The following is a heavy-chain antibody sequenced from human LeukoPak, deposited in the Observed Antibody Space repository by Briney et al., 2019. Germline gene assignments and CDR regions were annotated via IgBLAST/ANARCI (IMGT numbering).Heavy chain of an antibody. CDR1: GASVTSGGYF. V-gene: IGHV4-31*03. J-gene: IGHJ3*01. D-gene: IGHD2-21*02. CDR3: ARDVVVTSSPDAFDF. Sequence: ASQTLSLTCTVSGASVTSGGYFWTWIRQHPGKGLEWIGYISNSGTTAYNPSFKSRLFISLDTSKNQFPLRLSSVTAADTAVYYCARDVVVTSSPDAFDFWGQGTMVTVSS. CDR2: ISNSGTT.